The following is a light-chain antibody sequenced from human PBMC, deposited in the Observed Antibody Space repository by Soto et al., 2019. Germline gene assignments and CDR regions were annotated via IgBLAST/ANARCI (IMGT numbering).Light chain of an antibody. CDR3: QQRSNWPLT. CDR2: DAS. CDR1: QSVSSY. J-gene: IGKJ4*01. Sequence: VLTQSPATLSLSPGESATLSCRASQSVSSYLVWYQQKLGQPPRLLIYDASNRATGIPARFSGSGSGTDFTLTISSLEPEDFAVYFCQQRSNWPLTFGGGTKVEIK. V-gene: IGKV3-11*01.